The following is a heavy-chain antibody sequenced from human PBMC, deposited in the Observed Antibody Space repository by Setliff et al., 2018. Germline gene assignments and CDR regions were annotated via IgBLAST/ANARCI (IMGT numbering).Heavy chain of an antibody. D-gene: IGHD3-22*01. J-gene: IGHJ1*01. Sequence: ASVKVSCKTSGYDFTSYSVTWVRQAPGQGLEWLGWISTFNGNTYYAQNMQDRVTLTTDKSTDTAYLELRSLKLDDTAVYYRARGDSSSWPRNENLQYWGQGTPVTVSS. CDR2: ISTFNGNT. CDR3: ARGDSSSWPRNENLQY. V-gene: IGHV1-18*04. CDR1: GYDFTSYS.